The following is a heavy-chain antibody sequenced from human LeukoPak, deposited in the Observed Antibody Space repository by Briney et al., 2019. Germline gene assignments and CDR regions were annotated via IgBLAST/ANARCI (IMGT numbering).Heavy chain of an antibody. Sequence: PSETLSLTCAVYGGSFSGYYWTWIRQPPGKGLEWLGHIYYSGSTNYSPSLKSRVTISVDTSKNQFSLKLSSVTAADTAVYYCARLSSLANIAARGRTWLDPWGQGSLGTVSS. CDR2: IYYSGST. CDR1: GGSFSGYY. D-gene: IGHD6-6*01. V-gene: IGHV4-59*01. CDR3: ARLSSLANIAARGRTWLDP. J-gene: IGHJ5*02.